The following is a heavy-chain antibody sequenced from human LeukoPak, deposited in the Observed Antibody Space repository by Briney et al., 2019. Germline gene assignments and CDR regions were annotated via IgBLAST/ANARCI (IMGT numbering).Heavy chain of an antibody. CDR2: ISSSGSTI. D-gene: IGHD6-13*01. J-gene: IGHJ4*02. Sequence: KPGGSLRLSCAASGFTFSDYYMSWIRQAPGKGLEWVSYISSSGSTIYYADSVKGRFTISRDNAKNSLYLQMNSLRAEDTAVYYCARDFSLVFGRYIAAAGNDFDYWGQGTLVTVSS. CDR1: GFTFSDYY. CDR3: ARDFSLVFGRYIAAAGNDFDY. V-gene: IGHV3-11*04.